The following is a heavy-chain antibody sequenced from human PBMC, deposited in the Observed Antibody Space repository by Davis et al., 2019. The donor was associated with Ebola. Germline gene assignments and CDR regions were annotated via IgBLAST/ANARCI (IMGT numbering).Heavy chain of an antibody. D-gene: IGHD1/OR15-1a*01. Sequence: GESLKISCAASGFTFSSYAMSWVRQAPGKGLEWVSSISGNGGTTYYADSVKGQFTISRDNSKNTLYLQMNSLRAEDTAMYYCAREMRGTADSHWGQGTLVTVSS. V-gene: IGHV3-23*01. CDR2: ISGNGGTT. J-gene: IGHJ4*02. CDR3: AREMRGTADSH. CDR1: GFTFSSYA.